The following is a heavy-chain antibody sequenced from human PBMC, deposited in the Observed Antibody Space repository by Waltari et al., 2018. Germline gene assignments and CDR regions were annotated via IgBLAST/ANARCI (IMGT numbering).Heavy chain of an antibody. CDR3: ARDGDTYYYDSSGRIDY. D-gene: IGHD3-22*01. CDR2: IWYDGRNK. Sequence: QVQLVESGGGVVQPGRSLRLSCAASGFTFSSYGMHWVSQAPGKGLEWVAVIWYDGRNKYYADSVKGRFTISRDNSKNTLYLQMNSLRAEDTAVYYCARDGDTYYYDSSGRIDYWGQGTLVTVSS. CDR1: GFTFSSYG. V-gene: IGHV3-33*01. J-gene: IGHJ4*02.